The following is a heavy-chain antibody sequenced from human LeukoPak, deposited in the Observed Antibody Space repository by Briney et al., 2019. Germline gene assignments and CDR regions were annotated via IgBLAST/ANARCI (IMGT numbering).Heavy chain of an antibody. J-gene: IGHJ4*02. D-gene: IGHD1-26*01. CDR1: VGSLSSSSHY. CDR3: ARRGASSAEEY. V-gene: IGHV4-39*01. CDR2: IYYSGST. Sequence: SETLSLTCTVSVGSLSSSSHYWGWIRQPPRKGLEWIGSIYYSGSTYYNPSLESRVTISVDTSKNQFSLKVSSVTAADTAVYYCARRGASSAEEYWGQGTLVIVSS.